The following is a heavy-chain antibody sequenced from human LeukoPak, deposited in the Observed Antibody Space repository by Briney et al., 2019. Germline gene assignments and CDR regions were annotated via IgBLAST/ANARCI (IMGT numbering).Heavy chain of an antibody. Sequence: GGSLRLSCAASGFTFSNAWMSWVRQAPGKGLEWVGRIKSKTDGGTTDYAAPVKGRFTISGDDSKNTLYLQMNSLKTEDTAVYYCTTDYYYDSSGYYQTTYYFDYWGQGTLVTVSS. V-gene: IGHV3-15*01. D-gene: IGHD3-22*01. J-gene: IGHJ4*02. CDR2: IKSKTDGGTT. CDR3: TTDYYYDSSGYYQTTYYFDY. CDR1: GFTFSNAW.